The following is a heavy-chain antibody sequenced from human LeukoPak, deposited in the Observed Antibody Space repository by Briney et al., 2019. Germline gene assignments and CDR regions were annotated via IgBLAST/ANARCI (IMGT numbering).Heavy chain of an antibody. J-gene: IGHJ4*02. CDR2: ISYDGSNK. CDR1: GFTFSSYA. Sequence: GGSLRLSCAASGFTFSSYAMHWVRQAPGKGLEWVAVISYDGSNKYYADSVKGRFTISRDNSKNTLYLQMNSLRAEDTAVYYCARDFSYYYDSSGYYPYFDYWGQGTLVTVSS. D-gene: IGHD3-22*01. CDR3: ARDFSYYYDSSGYYPYFDY. V-gene: IGHV3-30-3*01.